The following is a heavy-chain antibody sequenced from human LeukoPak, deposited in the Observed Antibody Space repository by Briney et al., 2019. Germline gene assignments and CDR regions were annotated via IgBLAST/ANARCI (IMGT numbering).Heavy chain of an antibody. V-gene: IGHV4-4*07. Sequence: SETLSLTCTVSGGSISSYYWSWIRQPAGRGLEWIGRLYTSGSTSYNPSLKSRVTMSLDTSKNQFSLKLSSVTAADTAVYYCAREDPYYDYVWGSYRYGYYFDYWGQGTLVTVSS. J-gene: IGHJ4*02. CDR1: GGSISSYY. CDR3: AREDPYYDYVWGSYRYGYYFDY. D-gene: IGHD3-16*02. CDR2: LYTSGST.